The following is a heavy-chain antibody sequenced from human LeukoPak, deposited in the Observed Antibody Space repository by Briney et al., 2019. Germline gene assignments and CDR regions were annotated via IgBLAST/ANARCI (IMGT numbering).Heavy chain of an antibody. CDR3: AREFWNYRSGNLQAFHI. V-gene: IGHV4-61*02. J-gene: IGHJ3*02. CDR2: ISPSGST. CDR1: GGSISGNYY. D-gene: IGHD3-10*01. Sequence: PSETLSLTCTASGGSISGNYYWSWIRQPAGKGLEWIGRISPSGSTKYNPSLKSRVTISVDTSKNQFSLRLSSVTAADPAVYYCAREFWNYRSGNLQAFHIWGQGTLVTVSS.